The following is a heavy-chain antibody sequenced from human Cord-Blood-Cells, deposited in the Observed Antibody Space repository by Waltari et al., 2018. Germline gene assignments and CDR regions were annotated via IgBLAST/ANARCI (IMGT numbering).Heavy chain of an antibody. CDR2: ISYDGSNK. V-gene: IGHV3-30*04. CDR3: AREAVAGNYCDY. J-gene: IGHJ4*02. Sequence: QVQLVESGGGVVQPGRSLRLSCAASGFTFSSYAMHWVRQAPGKGLEWVAVISYDGSNKYYADSVKGRFTISRDNSKNTLYLQMNSLRAEDTAVYYCAREAVAGNYCDYWGQGTLVTVSS. D-gene: IGHD6-19*01. CDR1: GFTFSSYA.